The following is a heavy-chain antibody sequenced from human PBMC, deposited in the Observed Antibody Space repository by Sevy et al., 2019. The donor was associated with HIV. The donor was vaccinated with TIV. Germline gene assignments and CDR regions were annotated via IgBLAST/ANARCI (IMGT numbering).Heavy chain of an antibody. CDR2: IIPILGTV. Sequence: PSVKVSCKASGGTFSSYGISWVRQAPGQGLEWMGGIIPILGTVNYAQKFQGRVTITADESTKTAYMELSSLRSEDTAVYYCARGGGNGWYYFDYWGQETLVTVSS. D-gene: IGHD6-19*01. CDR1: GGTFSSYG. CDR3: ARGGGNGWYYFDY. J-gene: IGHJ4*02. V-gene: IGHV1-69*13.